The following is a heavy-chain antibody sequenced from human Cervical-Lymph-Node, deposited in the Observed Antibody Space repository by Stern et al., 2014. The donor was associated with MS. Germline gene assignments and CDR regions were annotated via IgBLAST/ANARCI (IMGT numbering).Heavy chain of an antibody. CDR3: AKGDNWRRLNP. V-gene: IGHV3-30*18. D-gene: IGHD1-20*01. J-gene: IGHJ5*02. CDR2: ISPVGTLK. Sequence: VQLVESGGGVVQPGGSLKLSCAASGFTFRAYAMTWVRQSPGKGLEWVAVISPVGTLKFYADSVKGRFTITRDNSNNTLFLQMNSLRAEDTAVYYCAKGDNWRRLNPWGQGTLVTVSS. CDR1: GFTFRAYA.